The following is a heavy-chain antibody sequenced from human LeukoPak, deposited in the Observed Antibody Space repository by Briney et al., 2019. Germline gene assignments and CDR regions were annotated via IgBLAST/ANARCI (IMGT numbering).Heavy chain of an antibody. V-gene: IGHV4-39*01. CDR2: IYYSGST. D-gene: IGHD3-10*01. CDR1: GGSISSSSYY. CDR3: ARRVTMVRGVTFFDY. J-gene: IGHJ4*02. Sequence: SETLSLTCTVSGGSISSSSYYWGWIRQPPGKGLEWIGSIYYSGSTYYNPSLKSRVTISVDTSKNQSSLKLSSVTAADTAVYYCARRVTMVRGVTFFDYWGQGTLVTASS.